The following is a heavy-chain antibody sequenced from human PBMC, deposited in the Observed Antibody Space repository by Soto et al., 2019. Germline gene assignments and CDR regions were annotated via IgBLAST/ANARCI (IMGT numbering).Heavy chain of an antibody. D-gene: IGHD3-9*01. CDR3: ATGPVANYDILTGYYNDY. V-gene: IGHV1-24*01. CDR1: GYTLTELS. Sequence: ASVKVSCKVSGYTLTELSMHWVRQAPGKGLEWMGGFDPEDGETIYAQKFQGRVTMTEDTSTDTAYMELSSLRSEDTAVYYCATGPVANYDILTGYYNDYWGQGTLVTVSS. J-gene: IGHJ4*02. CDR2: FDPEDGET.